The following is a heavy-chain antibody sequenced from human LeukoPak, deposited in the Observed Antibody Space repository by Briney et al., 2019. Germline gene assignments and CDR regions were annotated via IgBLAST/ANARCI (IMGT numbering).Heavy chain of an antibody. J-gene: IGHJ5*02. Sequence: SETLSPTCTVSGGSISSYYWGWIRQPPGKGLEWIGYIYYSGSTNYNPSLKSRVTVSVDTSKNQFSLKLSSVTAADTAVYYCARGDPYCSSTSCYKNHWFDPWGQGMLVTVSS. D-gene: IGHD2-2*02. CDR1: GGSISSYY. CDR3: ARGDPYCSSTSCYKNHWFDP. CDR2: IYYSGST. V-gene: IGHV4-59*01.